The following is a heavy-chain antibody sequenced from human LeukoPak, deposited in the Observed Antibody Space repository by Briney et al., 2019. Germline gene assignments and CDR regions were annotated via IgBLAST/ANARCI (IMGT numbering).Heavy chain of an antibody. Sequence: SVTVSCTSSGGTFSSYVVIWVRQAPGQGLEWMGRIIPILGIANYAQKSQGRVTITADKSTRTAYMELSSLRSEDTAVYYCARQGRVFYDSSGPWYFDYWGQGTLVTVSS. CDR3: ARQGRVFYDSSGPWYFDY. CDR2: IIPILGIA. CDR1: GGTFSSYV. V-gene: IGHV1-69*04. D-gene: IGHD3-22*01. J-gene: IGHJ4*02.